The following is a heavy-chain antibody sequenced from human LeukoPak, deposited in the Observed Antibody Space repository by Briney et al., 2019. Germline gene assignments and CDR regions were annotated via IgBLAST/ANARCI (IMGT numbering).Heavy chain of an antibody. Sequence: SETLSLTCTVSGGSISSYYWSWIRQPPGKGLEWIGYIYYSGSTNYNPSLKSRVTISVDTSKNQFSLKLSSVTAADTAVYYCARIGHEDYYFDYWGQGTLVTVSS. CDR1: GGSISSYY. J-gene: IGHJ4*02. CDR2: IYYSGST. V-gene: IGHV4-59*01. CDR3: ARIGHEDYYFDY.